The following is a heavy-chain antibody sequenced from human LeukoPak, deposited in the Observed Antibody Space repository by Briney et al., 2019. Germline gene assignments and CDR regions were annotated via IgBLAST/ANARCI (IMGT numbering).Heavy chain of an antibody. Sequence: GGSLRLSCAASGFTFSSYWMHWVRRAPGKGLVWVSRINSDGTGTSYADSVKGRFTISRDNAKNTLYLQMNSLRAEDTAVYYCATHWGYSSTWQTFDYWGQGTLVTDSS. D-gene: IGHD6-13*01. V-gene: IGHV3-74*01. CDR3: ATHWGYSSTWQTFDY. CDR1: GFTFSSYW. CDR2: INSDGTGT. J-gene: IGHJ4*02.